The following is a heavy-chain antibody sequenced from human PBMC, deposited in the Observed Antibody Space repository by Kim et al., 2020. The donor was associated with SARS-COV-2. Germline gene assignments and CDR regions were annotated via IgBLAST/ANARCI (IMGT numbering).Heavy chain of an antibody. CDR3: ATVDRRDTFILY. J-gene: IGHJ4*01. CDR2: AFYGGIVST. Sequence: SETLSLTCSVSGGSISNRNYYWGWVRQTPGKGLEWIGSAFYGGIVSTNYSPSLKSRITISLDMSNNHFSFKLTSLTAADTAIYYVATVDRRDTFILYWG. CDR1: GGSISNRNYY. V-gene: IGHV4-39*02. D-gene: IGHD5-18*01.